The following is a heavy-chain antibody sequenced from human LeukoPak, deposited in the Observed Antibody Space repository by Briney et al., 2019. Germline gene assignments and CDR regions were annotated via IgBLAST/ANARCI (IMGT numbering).Heavy chain of an antibody. CDR1: GGSFSGYY. Sequence: SETLSLTCAVYGGSFSGYYWSWIRQPPGKGLEWIGEINHSGSTNYNPSLKSRVTISVDKSKNQFSLKLSSVTAEDTAVYYCAKEGIRAFQWLPMYYFDYWGQGTLVTVSS. D-gene: IGHD3-22*01. V-gene: IGHV4-34*01. CDR2: INHSGST. J-gene: IGHJ4*02. CDR3: AKEGIRAFQWLPMYYFDY.